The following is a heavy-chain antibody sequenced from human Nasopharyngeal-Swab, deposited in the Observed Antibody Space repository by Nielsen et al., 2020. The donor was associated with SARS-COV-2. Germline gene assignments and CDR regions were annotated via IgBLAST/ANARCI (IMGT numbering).Heavy chain of an antibody. CDR2: IYYSGST. CDR3: ARVYYYYYYMDV. V-gene: IGHV4-39*01. J-gene: IGHJ6*03. CDR1: GGSISSSSYY. Sequence: SETLSLTCTVSGGSISSSSYYWVWIRQPPGKGLEWIGSIYYSGSTYYNPSLKSRVTISVDTSKNQFSLKLSSVTAADTAVYYCARVYYYYYYMDVWGKGTTVTVSS.